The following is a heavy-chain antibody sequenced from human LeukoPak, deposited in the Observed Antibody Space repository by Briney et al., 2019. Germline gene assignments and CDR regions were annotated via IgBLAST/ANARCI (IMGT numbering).Heavy chain of an antibody. Sequence: SRTLSLTCAISGDSVSSNSAAWNWIRQSPSRGLEWLGRTYYRSKWYNDYAVSVKSRITINPDTSKNQFSLQRNSVTPEDTAVYYCARGRGDSRPLEFDYWGQGTLVTVSS. CDR3: ARGRGDSRPLEFDY. D-gene: IGHD3-22*01. V-gene: IGHV6-1*01. CDR1: GDSVSSNSAA. CDR2: TYYRSKWYN. J-gene: IGHJ4*02.